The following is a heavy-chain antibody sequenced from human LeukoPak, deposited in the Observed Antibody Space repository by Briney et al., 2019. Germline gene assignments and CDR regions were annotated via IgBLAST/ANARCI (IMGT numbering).Heavy chain of an antibody. V-gene: IGHV4-34*01. CDR2: INHSGST. CDR3: ARGSWDIVVVVAAMGFDY. Sequence: SETLSLTCAVYGGSFSGYYWSWIRQPPGKGLEWIGEINHSGSTNYNPSLKSRVTISVDTSKNQFSLKLSSVTAADTAVYYCARGSWDIVVVVAAMGFDYWGQGTLVTVSS. J-gene: IGHJ4*02. D-gene: IGHD2-15*01. CDR1: GGSFSGYY.